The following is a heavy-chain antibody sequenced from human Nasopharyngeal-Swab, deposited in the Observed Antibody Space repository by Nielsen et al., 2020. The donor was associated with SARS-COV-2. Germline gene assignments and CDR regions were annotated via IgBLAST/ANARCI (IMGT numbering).Heavy chain of an antibody. D-gene: IGHD6-13*01. CDR3: ARLPGIAAAGRERYYYYMDV. V-gene: IGHV1-69*13. CDR2: IIPIFGTA. J-gene: IGHJ6*03. CDR1: GGTFSSYA. Sequence: SVKVSCKASGGTFSSYAISWVRQAPGQGLEWMGGIIPIFGTANYAQKFQGRVTITADESTSTAYTELSSLRSEDTAVYYCARLPGIAAAGRERYYYYMDVWGKGTTVTVSS.